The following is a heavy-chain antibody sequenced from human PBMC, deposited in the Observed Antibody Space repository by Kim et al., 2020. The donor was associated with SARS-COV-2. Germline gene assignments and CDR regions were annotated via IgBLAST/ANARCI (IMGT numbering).Heavy chain of an antibody. D-gene: IGHD1-1*01. CDR3: ARVGPPQRSKDY. J-gene: IGHJ4*02. Sequence: SETLSLTCAVYGGSFSGYYWSWIRQPPGKGLEWIGEINHSGSTNYNPSLKSRVTISVDTSKNQFSLKLSSVTAADTAVYYCARVGPPQRSKDYWGQGTLVTVSS. CDR2: INHSGST. CDR1: GGSFSGYY. V-gene: IGHV4-34*01.